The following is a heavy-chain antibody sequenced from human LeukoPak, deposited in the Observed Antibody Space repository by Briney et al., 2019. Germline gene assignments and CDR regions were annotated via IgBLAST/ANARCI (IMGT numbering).Heavy chain of an antibody. CDR1: GGTFSSYA. CDR3: ASGRGLVVIDY. V-gene: IGHV1-69*13. J-gene: IGHJ4*02. Sequence: ASVKVSCKASGGTFSSYAISWVRQAPGQGLEWMGGIIPIFGTANYAQKFQGRVTITADESTSTAYMELGSLRSEDTAVYYCASGRGLVVIDYWGQGTLVTVSS. CDR2: IIPIFGTA. D-gene: IGHD3-22*01.